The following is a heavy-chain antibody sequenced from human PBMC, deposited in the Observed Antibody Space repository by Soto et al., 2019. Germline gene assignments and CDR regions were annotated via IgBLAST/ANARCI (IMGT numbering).Heavy chain of an antibody. D-gene: IGHD6-19*01. V-gene: IGHV3-74*01. Sequence: GGSLRLSCAASGFSLSGYWMHWVRQAPGKGLVWVSRIDTYGSATKYADSVEGRFSISKDNAENTLYLQMNNLRADDTAVYYCVRVLKSIGWDNDVFDIWGQGAMVTVSS. CDR1: GFSLSGYW. CDR2: IDTYGSAT. CDR3: VRVLKSIGWDNDVFDI. J-gene: IGHJ3*02.